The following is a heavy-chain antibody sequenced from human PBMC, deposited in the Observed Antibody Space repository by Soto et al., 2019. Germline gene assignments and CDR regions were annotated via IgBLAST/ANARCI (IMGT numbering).Heavy chain of an antibody. CDR3: ARDPYYYDSSGYPNFDY. CDR2: TYYRSKWYN. D-gene: IGHD3-22*01. J-gene: IGHJ4*02. Sequence: SQTLSLTCAISGDSVSSNSAAWNWIRQSPSRGLEWLGRTYYRSKWYNDYAVSVKSRITINPDTSKNQFSLQLNSVTPEDTAVYYGARDPYYYDSSGYPNFDYWGQGTLVTVSS. V-gene: IGHV6-1*01. CDR1: GDSVSSNSAA.